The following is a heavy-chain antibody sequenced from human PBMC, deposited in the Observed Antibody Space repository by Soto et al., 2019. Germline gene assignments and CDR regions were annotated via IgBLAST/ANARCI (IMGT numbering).Heavy chain of an antibody. CDR3: AKDPYYYDFWSGYYYY. CDR1: GFTFSSYA. V-gene: IGHV3-23*01. Sequence: GGSLRLSCAASGFTFSSYAMSWVRQAPGKGLEWVSAISGSGGSTYYADSVKGRFTISRDNSKNTLYLQMNSLRAEDTAVYYCAKDPYYYDFWSGYYYYWGQGTLVTVSS. J-gene: IGHJ4*02. CDR2: ISGSGGST. D-gene: IGHD3-3*01.